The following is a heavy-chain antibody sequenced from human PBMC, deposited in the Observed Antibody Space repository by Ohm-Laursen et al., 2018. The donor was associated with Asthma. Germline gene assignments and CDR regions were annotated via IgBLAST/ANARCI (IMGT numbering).Heavy chain of an antibody. D-gene: IGHD2-2*01. J-gene: IGHJ5*02. CDR3: ARYYCSSTSCYSGWFDP. CDR2: ISAYNGNT. Sequence: GSSVKVSCKASGYTFTSYGISWVRQAPGQGLEWMGWISAYNGNTNYAQKLQGRVTMTTDTSTSTAYMELRSLRSDDTAVYYCARYYCSSTSCYSGWFDPWGQGTLVTVSS. V-gene: IGHV1-18*01. CDR1: GYTFTSYG.